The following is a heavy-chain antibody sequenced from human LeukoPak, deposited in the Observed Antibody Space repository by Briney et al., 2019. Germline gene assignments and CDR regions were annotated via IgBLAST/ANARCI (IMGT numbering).Heavy chain of an antibody. J-gene: IGHJ6*02. CDR1: GGSISSYY. V-gene: IGHV4-4*07. D-gene: IGHD3-3*01. CDR2: IYTSGST. Sequence: SETLSLTCTASGGSISSYYWSWIRQPAGKGLEWIGRIYTSGSTNYNPSLKSRVTMSVDTSKNQFSLKLSSVTAADTAVYYCAREGLEWLLSYYYYYGMDVWGQGTTVTVSS. CDR3: AREGLEWLLSYYYYYGMDV.